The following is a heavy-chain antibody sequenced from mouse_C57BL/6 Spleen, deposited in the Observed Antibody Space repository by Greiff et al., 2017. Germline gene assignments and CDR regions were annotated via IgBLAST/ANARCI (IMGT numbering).Heavy chain of an antibody. J-gene: IGHJ2*01. D-gene: IGHD1-1*01. CDR1: GFTFSSYA. V-gene: IGHV5-4*01. CDR2: ISDGGSYT. Sequence: EVKLVESGGGLVKPGGSLKLSCAASGFTFSSYAMSWVRQTPEKRLEWVATISDGGSYTYYPDNVKGRFTISRDNAKNNLYLQMSHLKSEDTAMYYCAREGSSYFLYFDYWGQGTTLTVSS. CDR3: AREGSSYFLYFDY.